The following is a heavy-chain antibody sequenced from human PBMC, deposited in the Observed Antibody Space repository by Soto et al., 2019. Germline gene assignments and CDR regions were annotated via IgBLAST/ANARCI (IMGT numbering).Heavy chain of an antibody. Sequence: GGSLRLSCADSGFTFSSYGMHWVRQAPGKGLEWVAVISYDGSNKYYADSVKGRFTISRDNSKNTLYLQMNSLRAEDTAVYYCAKDAGNIVLMVYATPRFDPWGQGTLVTVSS. CDR3: AKDAGNIVLMVYATPRFDP. J-gene: IGHJ5*02. D-gene: IGHD2-8*01. V-gene: IGHV3-30*18. CDR1: GFTFSSYG. CDR2: ISYDGSNK.